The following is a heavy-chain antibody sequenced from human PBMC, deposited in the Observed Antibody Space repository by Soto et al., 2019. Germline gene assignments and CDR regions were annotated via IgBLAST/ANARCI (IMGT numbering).Heavy chain of an antibody. V-gene: IGHV1-18*01. D-gene: IGHD5-12*01. CDR2: ISAYNGNT. J-gene: IGHJ4*02. CDR3: ARRPRGYSGYDPIDY. Sequence: ASVKVSRKASGYTFTSYGVSWVRQAPGQGLEWMGWISAYNGNTNYAQKLQGRVTMTTDTSTSTAYMELRSLRSDDTAVYYCARRPRGYSGYDPIDYWGQGTLVTVSS. CDR1: GYTFTSYG.